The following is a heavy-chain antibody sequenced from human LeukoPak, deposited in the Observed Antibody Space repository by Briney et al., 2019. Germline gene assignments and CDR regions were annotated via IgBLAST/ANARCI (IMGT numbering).Heavy chain of an antibody. CDR2: ISGSGDST. J-gene: IGHJ4*02. Sequence: GGSLRLSCAASGFTFSSYAMGWVRQAPGKGLEWVSAISGSGDSTYSADSMKGRFTISRDNSKITLHLQMNSLRAEDTAVYYCAKEVVVVITAPTEAGFDYWGQGTLVTVSS. V-gene: IGHV3-23*01. CDR3: AKEVVVVITAPTEAGFDY. D-gene: IGHD3-22*01. CDR1: GFTFSSYA.